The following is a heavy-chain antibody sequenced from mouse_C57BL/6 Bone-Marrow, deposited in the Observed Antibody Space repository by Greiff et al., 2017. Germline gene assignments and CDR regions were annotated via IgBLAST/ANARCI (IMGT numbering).Heavy chain of an antibody. CDR1: GYTFTSYW. CDR2: IYPGSGST. V-gene: IGHV1-55*01. Sequence: QVQLQQPGAELVKPGASVKMSCKASGYTFTSYWITWVKQRPGQGLEWIGDIYPGSGSTNYNEKFKSKATLTVDTSSSTAYMQLSSLTSEDSAVYYCARRETYYGLLFAYWGQGTLVTVSA. CDR3: ARRETYYGLLFAY. J-gene: IGHJ3*01. D-gene: IGHD1-1*02.